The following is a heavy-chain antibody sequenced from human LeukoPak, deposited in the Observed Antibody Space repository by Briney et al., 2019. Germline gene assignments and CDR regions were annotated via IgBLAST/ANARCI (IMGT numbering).Heavy chain of an antibody. J-gene: IGHJ4*02. V-gene: IGHV4-31*03. Sequence: PSETLSLTCTVSGGSISSDGYFWNWIRQHPGKGLEWIGYIYSSGSTHYNPSLKSRLTISVDTSKNQFSLKLSSVTAADTAVYYCARGVDVAWKFDYWGQGTLITVSS. CDR2: IYSSGST. D-gene: IGHD1-1*01. CDR1: GGSISSDGYF. CDR3: ARGVDVAWKFDY.